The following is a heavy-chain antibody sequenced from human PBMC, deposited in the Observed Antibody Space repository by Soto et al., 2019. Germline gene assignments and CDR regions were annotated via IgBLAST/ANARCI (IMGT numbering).Heavy chain of an antibody. CDR1: GYTFTSYG. CDR2: ISAHNGNT. V-gene: IGHV1-18*01. Sequence: QVHLVQSGAEVKKPGASVKVSCKASGYTFTSYGITWVRQAPGQGLEWMGWISAHNGNTDYAQELQGRGIVTRDNSTGTAYMELRSLRSDDTAVYYCARGRYGDYWGQGAVVTVSS. CDR3: ARGRYGDY. D-gene: IGHD1-1*01. J-gene: IGHJ4*02.